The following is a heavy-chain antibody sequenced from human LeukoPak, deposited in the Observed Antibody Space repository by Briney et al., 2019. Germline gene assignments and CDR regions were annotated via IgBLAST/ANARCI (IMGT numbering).Heavy chain of an antibody. V-gene: IGHV3-21*01. D-gene: IGHD6-13*01. CDR2: ISSSSSYI. CDR1: GFTFSSYS. CDR3: ARPQHDGSWSYYYYGMDV. Sequence: GGSLRLSYAASGFTFSSYSMNWVRQAPGKGLEWVSSISSSSSYIYYADSVKGRFTISRDNAKNSLYLQMNSLRAEDTAVYYCARPQHDGSWSYYYYGMDVWGQGTTVTVSS. J-gene: IGHJ6*02.